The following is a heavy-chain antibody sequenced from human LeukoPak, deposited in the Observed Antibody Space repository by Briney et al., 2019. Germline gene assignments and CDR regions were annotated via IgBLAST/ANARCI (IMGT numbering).Heavy chain of an antibody. V-gene: IGHV3-23*01. J-gene: IGHJ2*01. CDR3: ARLPGYSSSWYDWYFDL. CDR1: GFTFSNYA. Sequence: GGSLRLSCAASGFTFSNYAMNWVRQAPGKGLEWVSLISGSTGSTYYADSVKGRFSISRDNSKNTVYLQMNSLRVEDTAVYYCARLPGYSSSWYDWYFDLWGRGTLVTVSS. CDR2: ISGSTGST. D-gene: IGHD6-13*01.